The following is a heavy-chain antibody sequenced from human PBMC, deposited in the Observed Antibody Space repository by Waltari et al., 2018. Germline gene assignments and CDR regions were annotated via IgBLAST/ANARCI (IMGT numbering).Heavy chain of an antibody. CDR2: IYYSGST. CDR1: GGSISSYY. J-gene: IGHJ3*02. V-gene: IGHV4-59*08. Sequence: QVQLQESGPGLVKPSETLSLTCTVSGGSISSYYWSWIRQPPGKGLEWIGYIYYSGSTNYNPSLKSRVTISVDTSKNQFSLKLSSVTAADTAVYYCARLIGYCSSTSCYTGAFDIWGQGTMVTVSS. D-gene: IGHD2-2*02. CDR3: ARLIGYCSSTSCYTGAFDI.